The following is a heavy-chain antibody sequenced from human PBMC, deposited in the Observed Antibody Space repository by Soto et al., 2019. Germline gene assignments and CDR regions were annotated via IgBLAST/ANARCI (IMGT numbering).Heavy chain of an antibody. CDR2: INHSGST. D-gene: IGHD3-16*02. Sequence: PSETLSLTCAVYGGSFSGYYWSWIRQPPGKGLEWIGEINHSGSTNYNPSLKSRVTISVDTSKNQFSLKLSSVTAADTAVYYCARGGTYYDYVWGSYRRYYFDYWGQGTLVTVSS. CDR3: ARGGTYYDYVWGSYRRYYFDY. CDR1: GGSFSGYY. J-gene: IGHJ4*02. V-gene: IGHV4-34*01.